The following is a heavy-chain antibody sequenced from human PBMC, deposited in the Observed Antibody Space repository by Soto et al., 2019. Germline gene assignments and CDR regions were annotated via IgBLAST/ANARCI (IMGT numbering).Heavy chain of an antibody. CDR3: ASEDTAMPNWFDP. CDR1: GFTFSDYY. Sequence: PGGSLRLSCAYSGFTFSDYYMSWIRQAPGKGLEWVSYISSSGSTIYYADSVKGRFTISRDNAKNSLYLQMNSLRAEDTAVYYCASEDTAMPNWFDPWGQGTLVTVSS. J-gene: IGHJ5*02. CDR2: ISSSGSTI. D-gene: IGHD5-18*01. V-gene: IGHV3-11*01.